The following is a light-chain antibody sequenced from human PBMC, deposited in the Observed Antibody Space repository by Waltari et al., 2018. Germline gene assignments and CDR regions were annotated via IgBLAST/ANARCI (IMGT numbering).Light chain of an antibody. CDR1: QSISSN. CDR3: QQYNSWST. J-gene: IGKJ1*01. CDR2: ETS. Sequence: EIVMTQSPSTLSVSAGERATLSCRASQSISSNLAWYQQKPGQAPRLLFYETSTRATGIPARFSGGGSGTEFTLTISSLQSEDFAVYYCQQYNSWSTFGQGTKVEIK. V-gene: IGKV3-15*01.